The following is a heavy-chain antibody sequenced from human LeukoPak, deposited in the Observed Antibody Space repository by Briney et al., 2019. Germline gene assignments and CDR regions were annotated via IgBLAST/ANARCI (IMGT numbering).Heavy chain of an antibody. CDR1: GFTFSDYY. Sequence: GGSLRLSCAASGFTFSDYYMSWIRQAPGKGLEWVSYISSSSSYTNYADSVKGRFTISRDNAKNSLYLQMNSLRAEDTAVYYCAKGADYDFWSGFDYWGQGTLVTVSS. CDR3: AKGADYDFWSGFDY. CDR2: ISSSSSYT. V-gene: IGHV3-11*05. D-gene: IGHD3-3*01. J-gene: IGHJ4*02.